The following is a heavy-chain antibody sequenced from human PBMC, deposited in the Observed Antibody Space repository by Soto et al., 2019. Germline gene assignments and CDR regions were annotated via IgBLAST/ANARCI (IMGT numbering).Heavy chain of an antibody. CDR3: ARRRTVSSSGPILL. D-gene: IGHD4-17*01. V-gene: IGHV1-18*01. CDR1: GYNFFYYG. CDR2: VSTKSGNT. Sequence: QIQLVQSGAEVKKPGASVQVSCKASGYNFFYYGVSGVRQSPGQGLAWRGWVSTKSGNTDYAQKVQGSVTMTTDVSTSTAYMELRRLISDNTPVYYCARRRTVSSSGPILLWGQVTLVTVSS. J-gene: IGHJ1*01.